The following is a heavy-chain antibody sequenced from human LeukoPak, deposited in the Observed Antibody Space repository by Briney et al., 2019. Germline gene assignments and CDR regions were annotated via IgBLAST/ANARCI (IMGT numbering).Heavy chain of an antibody. CDR1: GFTFSSYG. D-gene: IGHD3-22*01. J-gene: IGHJ4*02. V-gene: IGHV3-30*03. CDR2: ISYDGSNK. CDR3: AGRDYYYDSSGGFDY. Sequence: GGSLRLSCAASGFTFSSYGMHWVRQAPGKGLEWVAVISYDGSNKYYADSVKGRFTISRDNSKNTLYLQRNSLRAEDTAVYYCAGRDYYYDSSGGFDYWGQGTLVTVSS.